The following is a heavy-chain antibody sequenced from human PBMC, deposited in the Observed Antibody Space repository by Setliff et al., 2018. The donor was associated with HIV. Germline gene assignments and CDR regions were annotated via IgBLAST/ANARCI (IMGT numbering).Heavy chain of an antibody. CDR3: AHSPDTWYFGEYFRH. CDR1: GLSLNISDVG. V-gene: IGHV2-5*01. CDR2: IYWNDDK. Sequence: SGPTLVNPTQTLTLTCTLSGLSLNISDVGVGWLRQPPGKALEWLALIYWNDDKRYSPSLKSRVTVTKDTAKNQVVLTMTNMDPADTATYFGAHSPDTWYFGEYFRHWGQGTLVTVST. D-gene: IGHD3-9*01. J-gene: IGHJ1*01.